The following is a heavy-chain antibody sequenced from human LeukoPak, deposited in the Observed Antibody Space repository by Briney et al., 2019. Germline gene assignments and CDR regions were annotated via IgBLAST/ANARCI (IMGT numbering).Heavy chain of an antibody. J-gene: IGHJ4*02. CDR1: GFTFNNYG. D-gene: IGHD4-11*01. CDR2: ISYDGSNK. V-gene: IGHV3-30*03. CDR3: ATQTIMTTWDNYFDY. Sequence: HSGRSLRLSCAASGFTFNNYGMHWLRQAPGKGLEWVAFISYDGSNKYYADSVKGRFTISRDNSKNTLYLQMNSLRGEDTAVYYCATQTIMTTWDNYFDYWGQGTLVTVSS.